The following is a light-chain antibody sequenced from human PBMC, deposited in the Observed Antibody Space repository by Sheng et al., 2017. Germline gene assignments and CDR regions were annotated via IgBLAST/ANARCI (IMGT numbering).Light chain of an antibody. J-gene: IGKJ3*01. CDR2: GAS. CDR3: QQFDTSPGT. Sequence: EVLMTQSPATLSVSPGDRVTLSCRASQSVSTHLAWYQQKPGQAPRLLVYGASTRATGIPARFSGSGSGTDFTLTISRLEPEDFAVYYCQQFDTSPGTFGPGSRVDIK. CDR1: QSVSTH. V-gene: IGKV3-15*01.